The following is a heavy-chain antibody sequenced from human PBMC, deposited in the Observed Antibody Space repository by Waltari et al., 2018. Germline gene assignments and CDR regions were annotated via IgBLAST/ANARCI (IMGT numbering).Heavy chain of an antibody. CDR1: GESVSSNSVA. V-gene: IGHV6-1*01. D-gene: IGHD4-17*01. J-gene: IGHJ4*02. CDR3: ARVIGREVTTNFDY. Sequence: QVQLQQSGPGLVKPSQPLSLTCAISGESVSSNSVAWNWNRQSPSRGLEWLGRTYYRSKWYNDYAVSVKSRITINPDTSKNQFSLQLNSVTPEDTAVYYCARVIGREVTTNFDYWGQGTLVTVSS. CDR2: TYYRSKWYN.